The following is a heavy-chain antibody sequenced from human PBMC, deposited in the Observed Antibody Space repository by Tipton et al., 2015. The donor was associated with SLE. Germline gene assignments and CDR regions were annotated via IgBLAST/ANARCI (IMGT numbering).Heavy chain of an antibody. V-gene: IGHV3-53*01. CDR2: IYSGGST. J-gene: IGHJ4*02. CDR3: TYDSSGYYYFDY. Sequence: GSLRLSCAASGFTVSSNYMSWVRQAPGKGLEWVSVIYSGGSTYYADSVKGRSTISRDNSKNTLYLQMNSLRADDTAVYYCTYDSSGYYYFDYWGQGTLVTVSS. CDR1: GFTVSSNY. D-gene: IGHD3-22*01.